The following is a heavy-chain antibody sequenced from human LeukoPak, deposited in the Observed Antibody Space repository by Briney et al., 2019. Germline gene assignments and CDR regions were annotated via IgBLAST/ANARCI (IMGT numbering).Heavy chain of an antibody. CDR3: TTGKGSGSFDY. J-gene: IGHJ4*02. CDR2: IKSKTDGGTT. V-gene: IGHV3-15*01. Sequence: GGSLRLSCEASGFTFSSYAMSWVRQAPGKGLEWVGRIKSKTDGGTTDYAAPVKGRFTISRGDSKNTLYLQMNSLKTEDTAVYYCTTGKGSGSFDYWGQGTLVTVSS. CDR1: GFTFSSYA. D-gene: IGHD3-10*01.